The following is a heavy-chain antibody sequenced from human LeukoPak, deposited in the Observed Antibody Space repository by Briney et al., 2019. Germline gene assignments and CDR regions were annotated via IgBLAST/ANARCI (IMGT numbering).Heavy chain of an antibody. J-gene: IGHJ5*02. CDR1: NGSFSGYY. V-gene: IGHV4-34*01. D-gene: IGHD4-17*01. Sequence: PSETLSLTCAVYNGSFSGYYWSWIRQPPGKGLEWIGEINHSGDTNYNPSLKSRVTISVDTSTNQFSLKLSSVTAADTAVYYCAREYFTVTYNWFDPWGQGPLVTVSS. CDR2: INHSGDT. CDR3: AREYFTVTYNWFDP.